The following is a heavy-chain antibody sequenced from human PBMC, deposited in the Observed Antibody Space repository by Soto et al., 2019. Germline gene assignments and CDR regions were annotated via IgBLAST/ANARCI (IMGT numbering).Heavy chain of an antibody. D-gene: IGHD5-18*01. CDR3: ARAWGYSYGFDP. Sequence: TSVKLTCKDSGDALTSNGISWVRQAPGQGLEWMGWISAYNGNTNYAQKLQGRVTMTTDTSTSTAYMELRSLRSDDTAVYYCARAWGYSYGFDPWGQGTLVTSPQ. V-gene: IGHV1-18*01. CDR2: ISAYNGNT. CDR1: GDALTSNG. J-gene: IGHJ5*02.